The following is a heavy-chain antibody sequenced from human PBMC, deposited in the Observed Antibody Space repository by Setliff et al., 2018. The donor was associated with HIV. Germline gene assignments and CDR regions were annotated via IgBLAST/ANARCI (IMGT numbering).Heavy chain of an antibody. CDR2: IYYNGNT. D-gene: IGHD3-22*01. V-gene: IGHV4-39*07. CDR1: GGSIRSSSYY. CDR3: AREKGYSDTRGHYYGGVFEN. J-gene: IGHJ4*02. Sequence: SETLSLTCTVSGGSIRSSSYYWGWIRQPPGKGLEWIGSIYYNGNTYYNPSLKSRVTISVDTSKNQLSLKLRSVTAADTAVYYCAREKGYSDTRGHYYGGVFENCGQGTLVTVS.